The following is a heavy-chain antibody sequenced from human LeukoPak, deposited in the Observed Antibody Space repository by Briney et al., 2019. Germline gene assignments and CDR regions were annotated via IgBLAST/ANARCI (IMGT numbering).Heavy chain of an antibody. D-gene: IGHD6-19*01. CDR2: IGTAGDT. J-gene: IGHJ3*02. V-gene: IGHV3-13*01. Sequence: GGSLRLSCAASGFTFSSYDMHWVRQATGQGLERVSAIGTAGDTYYPGSVKGRFTISRENAKNSLYLLMNSLRAGDTAVYYCARRLTSGWYGGAFDIWGQGTMVTVSS. CDR1: GFTFSSYD. CDR3: ARRLTSGWYGGAFDI.